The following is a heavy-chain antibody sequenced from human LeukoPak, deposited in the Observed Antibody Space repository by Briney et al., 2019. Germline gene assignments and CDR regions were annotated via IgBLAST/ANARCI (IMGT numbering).Heavy chain of an antibody. Sequence: GGSLRLSCTASGFIFSTYWMHWVRQVPGKGLVWVSRINPDGSGTNYADSVKGRFTISRDNAKNTLYLQMNSLRVEDTAVYYCARDWAPEGCWGQGTLVTVSS. V-gene: IGHV3-74*01. J-gene: IGHJ4*02. CDR3: ARDWAPEGC. CDR1: GFIFSTYW. D-gene: IGHD3-16*01. CDR2: INPDGSGT.